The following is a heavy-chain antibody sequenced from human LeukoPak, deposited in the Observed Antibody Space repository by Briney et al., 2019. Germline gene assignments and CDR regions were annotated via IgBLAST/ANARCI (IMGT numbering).Heavy chain of an antibody. Sequence: SETLSLTCTVSGGSISSYYWSWIRQPAGKGLEWIGRIYTSGSTNYNPSLKSRVTMSVDTSKNQFSLKLSSVTAADTAVYYCARALYSSGWYSYYFDYWGQGTLVTVSS. V-gene: IGHV4-4*07. CDR2: IYTSGST. D-gene: IGHD6-19*01. J-gene: IGHJ4*02. CDR1: GGSISSYY. CDR3: ARALYSSGWYSYYFDY.